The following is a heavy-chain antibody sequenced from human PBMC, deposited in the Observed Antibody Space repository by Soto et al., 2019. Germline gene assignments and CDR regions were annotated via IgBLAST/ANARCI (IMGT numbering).Heavy chain of an antibody. CDR1: GGSISSSSYY. V-gene: IGHV4-39*01. D-gene: IGHD3-3*01. J-gene: IGHJ6*02. CDR3: ASLGGVVIPWYYYYGMDV. CDR2: IYYSGST. Sequence: LSLTCTVSGGSISSSSYYWGWIRQPPGKGLEWIGSIYYSGSTYYNPSLKSRVTISVDTSKNQFSLKLSSVTAADTAVYYCASLGGVVIPWYYYYGMDVWGQGTTVTVSS.